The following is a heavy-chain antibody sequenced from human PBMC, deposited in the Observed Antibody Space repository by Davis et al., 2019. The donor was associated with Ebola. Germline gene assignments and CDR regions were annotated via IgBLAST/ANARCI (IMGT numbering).Heavy chain of an antibody. J-gene: IGHJ4*02. V-gene: IGHV3-21*01. CDR3: ARVGGSCYGY. Sequence: GEPLKISCAASGFTFSSYSMNWVRQAPGKGLEWVSSISSSSSYIYYADSVKGRFTISRDNAKSSLSLEMNSLRAEDTAVYYCARVGGSCYGYWGQGALVSVSS. CDR1: GFTFSSYS. D-gene: IGHD2-15*01. CDR2: ISSSSSYI.